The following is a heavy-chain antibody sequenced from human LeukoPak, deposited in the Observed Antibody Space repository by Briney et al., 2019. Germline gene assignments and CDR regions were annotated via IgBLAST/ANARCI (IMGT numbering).Heavy chain of an antibody. CDR2: ISPNSVGT. V-gene: IGHV1-2*02. CDR3: AIQPWGSCNNWYFDF. CDR1: GYSFTAYY. D-gene: IGHD7-27*01. Sequence: GASVTVSCKASGYSFTAYYIHWVRPARGQGLGGMGWISPNSVGTDYAHQFLGRVTMTRDSSISTAYMDLSSLTSDDTAVYYCAIQPWGSCNNWYFDFWGRGTLVTVSS. J-gene: IGHJ2*01.